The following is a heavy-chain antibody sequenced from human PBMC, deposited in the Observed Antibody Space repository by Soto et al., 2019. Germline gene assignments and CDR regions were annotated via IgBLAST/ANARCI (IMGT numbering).Heavy chain of an antibody. V-gene: IGHV1-69*01. J-gene: IGHJ4*02. CDR1: EGTLSGYA. Sequence: QVQLVQSGAEVKKPGSSVKVSCKASEGTLSGYAISWLRRAPEQGLEWMGGIIPIFGTANYAQKFQGRVTITADESTSTAYMELSSLRSEDTAVYYCASDLGGVEAKWGQGTLVTVSS. CDR3: ASDLGGVEAK. CDR2: IIPIFGTA. D-gene: IGHD3-16*01.